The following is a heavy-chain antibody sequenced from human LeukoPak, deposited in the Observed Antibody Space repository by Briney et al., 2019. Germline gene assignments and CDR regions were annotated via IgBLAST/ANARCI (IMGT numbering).Heavy chain of an antibody. CDR3: AKDLSPTIFGVVIIGFYDY. Sequence: GALRLSCAASGNYWMHWVRQVPGKGLVWVSHINSDGSWTSYADSVKGRFTISRDNSKNTLYLQMNSLRAEDTAVYYCAKDLSPTIFGVVIIGFYDYWGQGTLVTVSS. V-gene: IGHV3-74*01. CDR2: INSDGSWT. J-gene: IGHJ4*02. D-gene: IGHD3-3*01. CDR1: GNYW.